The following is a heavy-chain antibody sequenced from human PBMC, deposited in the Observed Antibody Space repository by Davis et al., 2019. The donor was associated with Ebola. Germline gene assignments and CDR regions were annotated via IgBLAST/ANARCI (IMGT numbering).Heavy chain of an antibody. CDR1: GFTFSSYW. CDR3: ARGLLWFRESVYWYFGL. D-gene: IGHD3-10*01. Sequence: GESLKISCAASGFTFSSYWMSWVRQAPGKGLEWVANIKQDGSEKYYVDSVKGRFTISRDNAKNSLYLQMNSLRAEDTAVYYCARGLLWFRESVYWYFGLWGRGTLVTVSS. J-gene: IGHJ2*01. CDR2: IKQDGSEK. V-gene: IGHV3-7*03.